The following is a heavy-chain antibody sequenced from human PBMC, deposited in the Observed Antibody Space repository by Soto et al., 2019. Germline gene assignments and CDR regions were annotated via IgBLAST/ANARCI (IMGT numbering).Heavy chain of an antibody. CDR2: INPDNGNT. CDR3: ARASTVLRYFDWPKGTSDY. CDR1: GYTFTDYA. V-gene: IGHV1-3*01. Sequence: QVQVVQSGAEVKKPGASVKVSCKASGYTFTDYAMHWVRQAPGQRLEWLGWINPDNGNTKYSQKFQGRVIITRDTSASTAYMELSSLRSEDTAVYYCARASTVLRYFDWPKGTSDYWGQGTLVTVSS. D-gene: IGHD3-9*01. J-gene: IGHJ4*02.